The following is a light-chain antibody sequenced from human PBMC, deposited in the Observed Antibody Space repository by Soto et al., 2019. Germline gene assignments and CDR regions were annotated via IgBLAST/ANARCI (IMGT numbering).Light chain of an antibody. V-gene: IGKV1-12*01. CDR3: QHTNTFPLT. Sequence: DIQMTQSPSSVAASAGDRVTITCRASQGINIWLAWYQQKPGKAPKLLIYAASSLQRGVPSRFSGSGSGTDFTLTINSLQPDDFATYYCQHTNTFPLTFGGGTKVEIK. J-gene: IGKJ4*01. CDR2: AAS. CDR1: QGINIW.